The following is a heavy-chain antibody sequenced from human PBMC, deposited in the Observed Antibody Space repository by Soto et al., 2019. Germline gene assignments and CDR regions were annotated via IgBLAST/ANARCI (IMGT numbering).Heavy chain of an antibody. J-gene: IGHJ2*01. Sequence: EVQLLESGGGLVQPGGSLRLSCAASGFTLSNYAMSWVRQAPGKGLEWVSGIIGDGVSIFYADSVKGRFTISTDNSKNTLYLQMNSLRVEDTAVYYCAKYWWGVTTFWYFDLWGRGTPVTVSS. CDR1: GFTLSNYA. CDR3: AKYWWGVTTFWYFDL. D-gene: IGHD2-15*01. CDR2: IIGDGVSI. V-gene: IGHV3-23*01.